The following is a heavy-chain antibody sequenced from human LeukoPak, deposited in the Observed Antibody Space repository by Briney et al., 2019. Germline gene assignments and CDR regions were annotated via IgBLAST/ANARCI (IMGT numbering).Heavy chain of an antibody. Sequence: SETLSLTCTVSGGSISSYYWSWIRQPPGKGLEWIGYIYCSGSTNYNPSLKSRVTISVDTSKIQFSLNLYSVTAADTAVYYCARARGGGYGYDFDYWGQGTLVTVSS. J-gene: IGHJ4*02. CDR1: GGSISSYY. CDR2: IYCSGST. D-gene: IGHD5-18*01. V-gene: IGHV4-59*01. CDR3: ARARGGGYGYDFDY.